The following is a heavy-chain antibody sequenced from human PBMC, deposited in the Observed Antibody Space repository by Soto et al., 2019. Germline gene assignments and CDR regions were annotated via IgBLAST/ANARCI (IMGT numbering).Heavy chain of an antibody. Sequence: PGGSLRLSCAASGFTFSSYWMRWVRQAPGKGLEWVANIKQDGSEKYYVDSVKGRFTISRDNAKNSLYLQMNSLRAEDTAVYYCVRDSARIVVVPPVDGDNWLDPWGQGTLVTVSS. CDR1: GFTFSSYW. V-gene: IGHV3-7*01. D-gene: IGHD2-2*01. CDR2: IKQDGSEK. CDR3: VRDSARIVVVPPVDGDNWLDP. J-gene: IGHJ5*02.